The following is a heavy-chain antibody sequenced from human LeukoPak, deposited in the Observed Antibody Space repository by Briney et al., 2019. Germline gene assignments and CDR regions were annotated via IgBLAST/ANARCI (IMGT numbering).Heavy chain of an antibody. CDR2: INHSGST. Sequence: SETLSLTCAVYGGSSSGYYWSWIRQPPGKGLEWIGEINHSGSTNYNPSLKSRVTISVDTSKNQFSLKLSSVTAADTAVYYCARVEVYYDILTGYYIRWFDPWGQGTLVTVSS. CDR3: ARVEVYYDILTGYYIRWFDP. CDR1: GGSSSGYY. J-gene: IGHJ5*02. D-gene: IGHD3-9*01. V-gene: IGHV4-34*01.